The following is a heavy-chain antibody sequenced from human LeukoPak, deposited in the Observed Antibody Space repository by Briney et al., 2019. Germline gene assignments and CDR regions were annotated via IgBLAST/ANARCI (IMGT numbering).Heavy chain of an antibody. Sequence: SETLSLTCTVSGDSISSSRSYWGWIRQPPGKGLEWIGSIYHSGSTYYNPSLKSRVTISVDTSKNQFSLKLSSVTAADTAVYYCARGWSPVLYYYYYMDVWGKGTTVTVSS. J-gene: IGHJ6*03. D-gene: IGHD3-3*01. CDR2: IYHSGST. V-gene: IGHV4-39*07. CDR1: GDSISSSRSY. CDR3: ARGWSPVLYYYYYMDV.